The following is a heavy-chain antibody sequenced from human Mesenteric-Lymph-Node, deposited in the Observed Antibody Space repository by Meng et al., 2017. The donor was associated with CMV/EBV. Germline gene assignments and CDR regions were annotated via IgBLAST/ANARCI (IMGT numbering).Heavy chain of an antibody. CDR2: THYRSKWYS. V-gene: IGHV6-1*01. CDR1: GDSVSSNSAA. D-gene: IGHD3-3*01. Sequence: SQTLSLTCAISGDSVSSNSAAWNWIRQSPSGGLEWLGRTHYRSKWYSDYAVSVKSRITINPDTSKNQFSLQLNSVTPEDTAVYYCARDWGFFNYGGAFDIWGQGTMVTVSS. CDR3: ARDWGFFNYGGAFDI. J-gene: IGHJ3*02.